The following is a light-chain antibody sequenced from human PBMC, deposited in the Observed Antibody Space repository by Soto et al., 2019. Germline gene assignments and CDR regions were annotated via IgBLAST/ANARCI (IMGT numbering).Light chain of an antibody. CDR3: GSWDSSLSAYV. CDR1: SSNIGGNS. CDR2: DDD. V-gene: IGLV1-51*01. Sequence: VTISCSGSSSNIGGNSVSWYQQLPGTAPKLLIYDDDKRPSGIPDRFSGSKSGTSATLGITGFQTGDEADYYCGSWDSSLSAYVFGTGTRSPS. J-gene: IGLJ1*01.